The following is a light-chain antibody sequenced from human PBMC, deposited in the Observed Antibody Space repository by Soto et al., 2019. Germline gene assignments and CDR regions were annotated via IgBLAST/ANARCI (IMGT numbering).Light chain of an antibody. V-gene: IGKV1-5*01. J-gene: IGKJ1*01. CDR2: DAS. CDR1: QSISSW. Sequence: DIQMTQSPSTLSASVGDRVTITCRASQSISSWLAWYQQKPGKAPKLLIYDASSLESGVPSRFSGSGSGTEFTLTIRSLQPDDFATYYFEQYNSYPWTFGQGTNVEIK. CDR3: EQYNSYPWT.